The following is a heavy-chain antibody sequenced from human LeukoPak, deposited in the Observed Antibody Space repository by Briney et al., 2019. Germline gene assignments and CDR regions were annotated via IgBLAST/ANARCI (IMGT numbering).Heavy chain of an antibody. D-gene: IGHD6-13*01. CDR1: GFTFSNAW. J-gene: IGHJ4*02. CDR2: INHSGST. V-gene: IGHV4-34*01. Sequence: GTLRLSCAASGFTFSNAWMSWVRQAPGKGLEWIGEINHSGSTNYNPSLKSRVTISVDTSKNQFSLKLSSVTAADTAVYYCARGRNSSSWYWDYWGQGTLVTVSS. CDR3: ARGRNSSSWYWDY.